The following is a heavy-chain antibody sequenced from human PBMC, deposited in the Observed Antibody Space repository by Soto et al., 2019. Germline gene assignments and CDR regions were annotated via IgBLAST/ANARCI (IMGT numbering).Heavy chain of an antibody. J-gene: IGHJ6*02. Sequence: PGGSLRLSCVTSGFTFATHNMHWVRQVPGKGLEYVSLISRDGDYSGYADSVKGRFTVSRDNSKNSLYLQMNSLRPEDTALYYCTKARLWGGDGYNSYYYNAMDVWGQGTTVTVSS. CDR3: TKARLWGGDGYNSYYYNAMDV. D-gene: IGHD3-16*01. V-gene: IGHV3-43*01. CDR1: GFTFATHN. CDR2: ISRDGDYS.